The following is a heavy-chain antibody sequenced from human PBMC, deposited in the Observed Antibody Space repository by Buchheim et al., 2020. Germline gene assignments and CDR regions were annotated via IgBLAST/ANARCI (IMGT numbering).Heavy chain of an antibody. CDR2: ISYDGSNK. CDR3: AKDRGGSGSFDY. D-gene: IGHD3-10*01. J-gene: IGHJ4*02. Sequence: QVQLVESGGGVVQPGRSLRLSCAASGFTISSYGMHWVRQAPGKGLEWVAVISYDGSNKYYADSVKGRFTISRDNSKNTLYLQMNSLRAEDTAVYYCAKDRGGSGSFDYWGQGTL. CDR1: GFTISSYG. V-gene: IGHV3-30*18.